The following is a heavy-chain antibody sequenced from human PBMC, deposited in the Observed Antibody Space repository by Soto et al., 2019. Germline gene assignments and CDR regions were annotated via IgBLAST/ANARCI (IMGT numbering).Heavy chain of an antibody. Sequence: QVQLVESGGGVVQPGRSLRLTCAASGFTFSDYGMHWVRQAPGKGLEWVAVIWYDGSNEYYADSVKGRFTVSRDSSKNIVYLQMNSLRAEDTAVYYCARTHKSIAAGAFDIWGQGTMVTVSS. J-gene: IGHJ3*02. CDR1: GFTFSDYG. D-gene: IGHD6-13*01. V-gene: IGHV3-33*01. CDR2: IWYDGSNE. CDR3: ARTHKSIAAGAFDI.